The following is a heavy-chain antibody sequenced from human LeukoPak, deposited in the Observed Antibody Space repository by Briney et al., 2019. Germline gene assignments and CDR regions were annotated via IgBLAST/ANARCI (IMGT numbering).Heavy chain of an antibody. CDR3: ARDQYDFWSGYYTGPLYYMDV. CDR2: INPNSGGT. D-gene: IGHD3-3*01. J-gene: IGHJ6*03. V-gene: IGHV1-2*02. Sequence: ASVKVSCKASGYTFTGYYMHWVRQAPGQGLEWMGWINPNSGGTNYAQKFQGRVTMTRDTSISTAYMELSRLRSDDTAVYYCARDQYDFWSGYYTGPLYYMDVWGKGTTVTVSS. CDR1: GYTFTGYY.